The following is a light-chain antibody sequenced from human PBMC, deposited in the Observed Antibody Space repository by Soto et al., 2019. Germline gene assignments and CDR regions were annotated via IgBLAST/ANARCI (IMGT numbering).Light chain of an antibody. J-gene: IGKJ5*01. CDR2: AAS. Sequence: DIQMTQSPSSVSASVADRVTSTSRASQSISSWLAWYQQKPGKAPKLLIYAASSLQSGVPSRFIGSGSGTDFTLTISSLQPEDFATYYCQQANSFPITFGQGTRLEIK. CDR3: QQANSFPIT. V-gene: IGKV1-12*01. CDR1: QSISSW.